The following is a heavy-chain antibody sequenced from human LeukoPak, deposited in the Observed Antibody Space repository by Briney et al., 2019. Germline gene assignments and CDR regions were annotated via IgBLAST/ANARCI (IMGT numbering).Heavy chain of an antibody. Sequence: PSETLSLTCAVYGGSFSGYYWSWIRQPPGKGLEWIGEINHSGSTNYNPSLKSRVTISVDTSKNQFSLKLSSVTAADTAVYYCARDDRTTATDYWGQGTLVTVSS. CDR2: INHSGST. J-gene: IGHJ4*02. D-gene: IGHD2-21*02. V-gene: IGHV4-34*01. CDR1: GGSFSGYY. CDR3: ARDDRTTATDY.